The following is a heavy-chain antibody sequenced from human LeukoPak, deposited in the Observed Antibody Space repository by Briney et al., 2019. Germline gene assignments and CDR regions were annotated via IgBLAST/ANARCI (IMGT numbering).Heavy chain of an antibody. CDR1: GYTFITYW. CDR2: IYPGDSNT. D-gene: IGHD4-23*01. J-gene: IGHJ4*02. V-gene: IGHV5-51*01. Sequence: GESLKISCKGSGYTFITYWIGWVRQMPGKGLEWMGIIYPGDSNTRYSPSFQGQVTISADKSISTAYLQWSSLKASDTAMFYCARHMIRGDNSDFDYWGQGTLVTVSS. CDR3: ARHMIRGDNSDFDY.